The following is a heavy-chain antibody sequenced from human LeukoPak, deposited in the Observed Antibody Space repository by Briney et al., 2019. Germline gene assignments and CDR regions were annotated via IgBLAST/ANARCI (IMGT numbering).Heavy chain of an antibody. CDR1: GYTFTGYY. J-gene: IGHJ4*02. V-gene: IGHV1-2*02. CDR2: INPNSGGT. Sequence: ASVKVSCKASGYTFTGYYMHWVRQAPGQGLEWMGWINPNSGGTNYAQKFQGRVTMTRDTSISTAYMELSRLRSDDTAVYYCARVATPFWSGSHLDYWGQGTLVTVSS. D-gene: IGHD3-3*01. CDR3: ARVATPFWSGSHLDY.